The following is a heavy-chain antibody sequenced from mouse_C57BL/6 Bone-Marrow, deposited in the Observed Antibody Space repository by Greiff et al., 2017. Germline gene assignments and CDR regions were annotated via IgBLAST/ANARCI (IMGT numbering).Heavy chain of an antibody. CDR3: TRGYGSPWYFDV. D-gene: IGHD1-1*01. CDR2: IYPGDGDT. Sequence: QVQLQQSGAELVKPGASVKISCKASGYAFSSYWMNWVKQRPGKGLEWIGQIYPGDGDTNYNGKFKGKATLTADKSSSTAYMQLSSLTSEDSAVXCCTRGYGSPWYFDVWGTGTTVTVSS. J-gene: IGHJ1*03. V-gene: IGHV1-80*01. CDR1: GYAFSSYW.